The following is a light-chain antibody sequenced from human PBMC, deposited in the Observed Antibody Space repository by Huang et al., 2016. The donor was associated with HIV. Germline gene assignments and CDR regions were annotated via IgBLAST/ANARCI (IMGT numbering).Light chain of an antibody. CDR3: QQSHNWPPYT. V-gene: IGKV3-15*01. Sequence: ETVLTQSPVTLSVSPGERATLSCRASQSVSGNLAWYQQKPGQAPRLLLYSASIRATGIPARFSGSGSGTDFTLSISSLQSEDFAVYYCQQSHNWPPYTFGQGTKLEI. CDR2: SAS. J-gene: IGKJ2*01. CDR1: QSVSGN.